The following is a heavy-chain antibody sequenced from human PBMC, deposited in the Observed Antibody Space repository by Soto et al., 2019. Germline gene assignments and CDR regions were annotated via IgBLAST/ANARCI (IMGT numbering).Heavy chain of an antibody. J-gene: IGHJ5*02. CDR2: ISAYNGNT. CDR1: GYTFTSYG. CDR3: ARLRCSSTSCLYPTPGWFDP. V-gene: IGHV1-18*01. Sequence: QVQLVQSGAEVKKPGASVKVSCKASGYTFTSYGISWVRQAPGQGLEWMGWISAYNGNTNYAQKLQGRVTMTTDTSTSTAYMELRSLRSDDTAVYYCARLRCSSTSCLYPTPGWFDPWGQGTLVTVSS. D-gene: IGHD2-2*01.